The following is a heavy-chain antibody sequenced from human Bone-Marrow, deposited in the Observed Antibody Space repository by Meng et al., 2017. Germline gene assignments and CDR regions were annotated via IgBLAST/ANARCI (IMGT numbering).Heavy chain of an antibody. J-gene: IGHJ2*01. CDR1: GGSISRGNHY. V-gene: IGHV4-31*03. CDR2: IYYSGST. D-gene: IGHD4-17*01. CDR3: ASLYGDSSVWYLDL. Sequence: QGQVQERDPRLGKPSQTLSLTCNVSGGSISRGNHYWSWIRQHPGKGLEYIGYIYYSGSTYYNPSLKSRVIISVDTSKNQFSLRLNSVTAADTAVYYCASLYGDSSVWYLDLWGRGTLVTVSS.